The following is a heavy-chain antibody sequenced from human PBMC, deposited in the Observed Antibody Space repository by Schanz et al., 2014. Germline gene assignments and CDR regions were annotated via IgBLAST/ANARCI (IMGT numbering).Heavy chain of an antibody. CDR3: AKAEYDILTDSYSRLDP. J-gene: IGHJ5*02. CDR1: GYIFINSG. Sequence: QIQLVQSGPEVKKPGATVKVSCKASGYIFINSGISWVRQAPGQRLEWMGWINTGSGDTKYSQNFQDRVTITRDTSASTAYMELSSLRSDDTAVYYWAKAEYDILTDSYSRLDPWGQGTLVTVSS. D-gene: IGHD3-9*01. V-gene: IGHV1-3*04. CDR2: INTGSGDT.